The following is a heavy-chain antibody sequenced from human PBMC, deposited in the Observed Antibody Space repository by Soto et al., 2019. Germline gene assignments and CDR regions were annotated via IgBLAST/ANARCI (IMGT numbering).Heavy chain of an antibody. Sequence: SETLSLTCTVSGGSISSYYWSWIRQPPGKGLEWIGYIYYSGSTNYNPSLKSRVAISVDTSKNQFSLKLSSVTAADTAVYYCAREYNWNSGWFDPWGQGTLVTVSS. J-gene: IGHJ5*02. CDR1: GGSISSYY. V-gene: IGHV4-59*01. CDR2: IYYSGST. CDR3: AREYNWNSGWFDP. D-gene: IGHD1-7*01.